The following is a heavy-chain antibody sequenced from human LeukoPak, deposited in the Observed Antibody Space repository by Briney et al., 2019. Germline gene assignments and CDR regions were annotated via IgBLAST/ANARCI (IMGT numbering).Heavy chain of an antibody. CDR2: IYYSGST. CDR1: GGSISSYY. CDR3: ARGQWLVPGDY. V-gene: IGHV4-59*08. D-gene: IGHD6-19*01. J-gene: IGHJ4*02. Sequence: SETLSLTCTVSGGSISSYYWSWIRQPPGKGLEWIGYIYYSGSTNYNPSLKSRVTISVDTSKNQFSLKLSSVTAADTAVYYCARGQWLVPGDYWGKETLVPVPS.